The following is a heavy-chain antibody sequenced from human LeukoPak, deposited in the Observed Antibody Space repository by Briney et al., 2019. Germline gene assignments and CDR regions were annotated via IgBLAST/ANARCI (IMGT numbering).Heavy chain of an antibody. J-gene: IGHJ3*02. Sequence: PSETLSLTCNVSGGSITNYFWSWIRQPAGKGLEWIGRIYTSGSTNYNPSLKSRVTMSVDTSKNQFSLKLSSVTAADTAVYYCAREGRGRAFDIWGQGTMVTVSS. CDR1: GGSITNYF. CDR2: IYTSGST. CDR3: AREGRGRAFDI. D-gene: IGHD1-26*01. V-gene: IGHV4-4*07.